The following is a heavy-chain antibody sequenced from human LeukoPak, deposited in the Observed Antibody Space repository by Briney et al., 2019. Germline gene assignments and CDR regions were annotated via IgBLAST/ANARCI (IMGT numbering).Heavy chain of an antibody. CDR1: GFIFSSFG. Sequence: PGGSLRLSCAASGFIFSSFGMNWVRQAPGKGLEWVSYISSGSGTIYYADSVRGRFTISRDNAQKSLYLQMNSLRDEDTAVYYCARGTVTMVDYWGQGTLVTVSS. CDR2: ISSGSGTI. D-gene: IGHD3-10*01. V-gene: IGHV3-48*02. J-gene: IGHJ4*02. CDR3: ARGTVTMVDY.